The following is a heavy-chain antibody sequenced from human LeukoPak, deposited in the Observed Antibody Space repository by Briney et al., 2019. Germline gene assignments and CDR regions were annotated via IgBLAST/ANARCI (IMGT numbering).Heavy chain of an antibody. CDR3: ATSRGSWPDYFDY. CDR2: ISTSGSTI. V-gene: IGHV3-48*04. Sequence: PGGSLRLSCAASGFTFSTYRMSWVRQAPGKGLEWVSYISTSGSTIYYADSVKGRFTISRDNAKNSLYLQMNSLRAEDTAVYYCATSRGSWPDYFDYWGQGTLVTVSS. D-gene: IGHD6-13*01. J-gene: IGHJ4*02. CDR1: GFTFSTYR.